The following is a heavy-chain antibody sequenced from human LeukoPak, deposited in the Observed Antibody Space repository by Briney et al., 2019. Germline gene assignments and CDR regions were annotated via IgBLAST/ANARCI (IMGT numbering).Heavy chain of an antibody. Sequence: GASVKVSCKASGYTFTSYGISWVRQAPGQGLEWMGWISAYNGNTNYAQKLQGRVTMTTDTSTSTAYMELRSLRSDDTAAYYCASPRGGLATPHAFDIWGQGTMVTVSS. J-gene: IGHJ3*02. CDR2: ISAYNGNT. D-gene: IGHD3/OR15-3a*01. CDR3: ASPRGGLATPHAFDI. CDR1: GYTFTSYG. V-gene: IGHV1-18*01.